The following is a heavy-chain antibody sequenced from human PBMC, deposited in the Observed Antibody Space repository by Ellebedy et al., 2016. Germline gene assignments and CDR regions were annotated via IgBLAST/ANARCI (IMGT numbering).Heavy chain of an antibody. CDR1: GYNIIHYA. CDR3: ASGVTDHYLPTDY. D-gene: IGHD1-20*01. Sequence: ASVKVSCKAFGYNIIHYALHWVRQAPGQRLEWMGWINAGNGNTKYSQKFQGRVTITRDTSANTVYMDLSSLRSEDTAVYYCASGVTDHYLPTDYWGQGTLVTVSS. J-gene: IGHJ4*02. V-gene: IGHV1-3*01. CDR2: INAGNGNT.